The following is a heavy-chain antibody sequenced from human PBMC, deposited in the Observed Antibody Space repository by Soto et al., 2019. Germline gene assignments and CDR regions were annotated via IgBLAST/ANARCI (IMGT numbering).Heavy chain of an antibody. CDR2: INPNSGGT. V-gene: IGHV1-2*02. D-gene: IGHD3-3*01. CDR1: GYTFTGYD. Sequence: ASVKVSCKASGYTFTGYDMHWVRQAPGQGLEWMGWINPNSGGTNYAQKFQGRVTMTRDTSISTAYMELSRLRSDDTAVYYCARDKRYYVPGAFDIWGQGTMVTVSS. CDR3: ARDKRYYVPGAFDI. J-gene: IGHJ3*02.